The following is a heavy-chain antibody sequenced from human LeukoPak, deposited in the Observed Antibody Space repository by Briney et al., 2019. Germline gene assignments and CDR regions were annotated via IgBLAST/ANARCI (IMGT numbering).Heavy chain of an antibody. Sequence: SETLSLTCTVSGASISSGGYYWSWIRQQPGKGREWIGYSHYSGTTYYNTSLKSRVAISVDTSKNQFSLKLSSVTAADTAVYYCARDGPTSVLWGQGTLVTVSS. CDR2: SHYSGTT. J-gene: IGHJ4*02. D-gene: IGHD1-1*01. V-gene: IGHV4-31*03. CDR3: ARDGPTSVL. CDR1: GASISSGGYY.